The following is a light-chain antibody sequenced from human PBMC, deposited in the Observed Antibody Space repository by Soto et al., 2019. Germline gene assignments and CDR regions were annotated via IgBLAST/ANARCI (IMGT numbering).Light chain of an antibody. CDR3: QQSDSIPIT. J-gene: IGKJ5*01. V-gene: IGKV1-5*01. CDR1: QSISSW. CDR2: DAS. Sequence: DIQMTQSPSTLSASVGDRVTITCRASQSISSWLAWYQQKPGKAPKVLIYDASSLESGVPSRFSGSGSGTEFTLAISNLQPEDFATYYCQQSDSIPITFGQGTRLEIK.